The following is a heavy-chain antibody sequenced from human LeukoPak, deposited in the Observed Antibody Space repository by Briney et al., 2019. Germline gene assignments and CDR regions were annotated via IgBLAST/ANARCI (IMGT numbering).Heavy chain of an antibody. CDR2: ISGSGGST. CDR3: AKDLYYYGSGPDYGMDV. Sequence: GGSLRLSCAASGFTFSSYAMSWVRQAPGKGLEWVSAISGSGGSTYYADSVKGRFTISRDNSENTLYLQMNSLRAEDTAVYYCAKDLYYYGSGPDYGMDVWGQGTTVTVSS. CDR1: GFTFSSYA. J-gene: IGHJ6*02. D-gene: IGHD3-10*01. V-gene: IGHV3-23*01.